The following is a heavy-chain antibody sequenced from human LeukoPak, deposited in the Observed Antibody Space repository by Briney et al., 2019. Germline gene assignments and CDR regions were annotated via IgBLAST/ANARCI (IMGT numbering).Heavy chain of an antibody. CDR2: IIPIFGTA. J-gene: IGHJ1*01. CDR1: GGTFSSYT. D-gene: IGHD2-2*01. Sequence: SVKVSCKASGGTFSSYTISWVRQAPGQGLEWMGGIIPIFGTANYAQKFQGRVTITADESTSTAYMELSSLRSEDTAVYYCARDDCSSTSCPNTLGYFQHWGQGTLVTVSS. V-gene: IGHV1-69*01. CDR3: ARDDCSSTSCPNTLGYFQH.